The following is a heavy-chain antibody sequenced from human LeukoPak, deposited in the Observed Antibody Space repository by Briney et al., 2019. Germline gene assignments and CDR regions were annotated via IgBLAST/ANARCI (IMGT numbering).Heavy chain of an antibody. CDR3: ARGGSYSFDY. D-gene: IGHD1-26*01. Sequence: SQTLSLTCAISGDSVSSSSAAWNWIRQSPSRGLEWLGSTYYRSKWYNDYALSVIGRISVNPDTPENQFSLQLNSVTPEDTAVYYCARGGSYSFDYWGQGTMLTVSS. V-gene: IGHV6-1*01. CDR2: TYYRSKWYN. J-gene: IGHJ4*02. CDR1: GDSVSSSSAA.